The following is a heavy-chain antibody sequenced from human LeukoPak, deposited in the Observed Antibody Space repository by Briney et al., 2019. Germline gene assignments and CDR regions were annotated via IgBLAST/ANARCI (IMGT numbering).Heavy chain of an antibody. J-gene: IGHJ4*02. D-gene: IGHD3-10*01. Sequence: SQTLSITCTVSGGSISSAGYYWSWIRQPAGKGLEWIGRIYTSGSTNYNPSLKSRGTISVDTSKNHFSLKLTSVTAADTAVYYCARGTSYYGSGTYYSSLYFDYWGQGTLVTVSS. V-gene: IGHV4-61*02. CDR2: IYTSGST. CDR1: GGSISSAGYY. CDR3: ARGTSYYGSGTYYSSLYFDY.